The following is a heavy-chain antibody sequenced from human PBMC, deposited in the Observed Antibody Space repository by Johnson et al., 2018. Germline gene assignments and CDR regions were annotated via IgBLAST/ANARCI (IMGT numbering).Heavy chain of an antibody. CDR2: ISTSVTTI. CDR3: ARGHFYYYMDV. Sequence: QVQLVQSGGGLVKXGGSXRLXCAASGFTFRDYYMSWIRQAPGKGLEWVSYISTSVTTIYYADSVKGRFTVARANAEDSVYLQMNSMGVEDTAVYFCARGHFYYYMDVWGQGTTVTVSS. CDR1: GFTFRDYY. V-gene: IGHV3-11*04. J-gene: IGHJ6*03.